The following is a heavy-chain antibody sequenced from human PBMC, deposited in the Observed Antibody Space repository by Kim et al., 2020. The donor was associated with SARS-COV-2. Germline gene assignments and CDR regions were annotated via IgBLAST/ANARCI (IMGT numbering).Heavy chain of an antibody. CDR2: INAGNGNT. J-gene: IGHJ5*02. V-gene: IGHV1-3*01. CDR3: ARPGRSSSGHLT. CDR1: GYTFTSYA. D-gene: IGHD6-19*01. Sequence: ASVKVSCKASGYTFTSYAMHWVRQAPGQRLEWMGWINAGNGNTKYSQKFQGRVTITRDTSASTAYMELSSLRSEDTAVYYCARPGRSSSGHLTWGQGTLVTVSS.